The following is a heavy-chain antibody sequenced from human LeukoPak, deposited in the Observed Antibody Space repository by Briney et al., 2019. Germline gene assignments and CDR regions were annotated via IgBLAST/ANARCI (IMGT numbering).Heavy chain of an antibody. CDR1: GITFSSYR. Sequence: GGSLRLSCAACGITFSSYRMNWVRQAPGKGREWISSISTSSSYIYYADSVKGRFTISRDNAKTSLYLQMNSLTTADTAVYYCARGGDCSTTSCFFDYWGQGTLVTVSS. CDR2: ISTSSSYI. D-gene: IGHD2-2*01. CDR3: ARGGDCSTTSCFFDY. J-gene: IGHJ4*02. V-gene: IGHV3-21*01.